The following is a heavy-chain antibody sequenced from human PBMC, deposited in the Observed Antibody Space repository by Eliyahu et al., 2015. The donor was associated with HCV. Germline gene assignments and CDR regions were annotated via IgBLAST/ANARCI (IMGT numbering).Heavy chain of an antibody. Sequence: EVQLVESGGGLVQPGGSLRLSCAASGFTFCSYXEMPWVRQAPGKGLEWVSDIGGSGRTINYADSVKGRFTISRDNAKSSLYLQMNSLRAEDTAVYYCARVGLLEWVIHWGPGTTVTVSS. D-gene: IGHD3-3*01. CDR3: ARVGLLEWVIH. J-gene: IGHJ6*02. CDR2: IGGSGRTI. V-gene: IGHV3-48*03. CDR1: GFTFCSY.